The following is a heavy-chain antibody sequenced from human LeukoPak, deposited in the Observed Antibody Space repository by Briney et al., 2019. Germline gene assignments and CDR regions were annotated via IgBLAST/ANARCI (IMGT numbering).Heavy chain of an antibody. CDR1: GYTFTSYY. V-gene: IGHV1-8*02. Sequence: ASVKVSCKASGYTFTSYYMHWVRQAPGQGLEWMGWMNPISGNTGHAQKFQGRVTMTRDTSISTAYMELSSLRSEDTAVYYCARGRGSGSYYNYYYYYYMDVWGKGTTVTISS. CDR3: ARGRGSGSYYNYYYYYYMDV. D-gene: IGHD3-10*01. J-gene: IGHJ6*03. CDR2: MNPISGNT.